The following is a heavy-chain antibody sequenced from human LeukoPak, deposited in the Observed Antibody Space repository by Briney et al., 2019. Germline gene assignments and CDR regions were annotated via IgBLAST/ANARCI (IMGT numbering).Heavy chain of an antibody. V-gene: IGHV4-34*01. D-gene: IGHD2-2*01. J-gene: IGHJ4*02. CDR1: GESFSGHY. Sequence: PSETLSLTCAVYGESFSGHYWTWIRQPPGKGLEWIGESTHTESTNYNPSLRSRVTISVDTSKSQFSLMLTSVAAADTAVYHCPRGRTGAAALDFWGPGILVTVSS. CDR2: STHTEST. CDR3: PRGRTGAAALDF.